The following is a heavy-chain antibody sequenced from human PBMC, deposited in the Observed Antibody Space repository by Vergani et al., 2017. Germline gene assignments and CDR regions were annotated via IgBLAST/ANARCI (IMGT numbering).Heavy chain of an antibody. CDR2: ISAYNGNT. D-gene: IGHD6-13*01. Sequence: QVQLVQSGAEVKKPGASVKVSCKASGYTFTSYGISWVRQAPGQGLEWMGWISAYNGNTKYSQQFQGGVTITGDTSASTAYMELSSLRSEDTAVYYCAGGSWLDYWGQGTLVTVSA. CDR3: AGGSWLDY. CDR1: GYTFTSYG. V-gene: IGHV1-18*01. J-gene: IGHJ4*02.